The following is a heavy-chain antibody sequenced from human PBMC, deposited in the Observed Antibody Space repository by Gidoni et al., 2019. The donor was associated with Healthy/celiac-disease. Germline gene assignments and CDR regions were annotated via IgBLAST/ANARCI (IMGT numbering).Heavy chain of an antibody. Sequence: GLEWIGSIYYSGSTYYNPSLKSRVTISVDTSKNQFSLKLSSVTAADTAVYYCARHPGKQWWQTLADIPKPWGQGTLVTVSS. CDR2: IYYSGST. V-gene: IGHV4-39*01. J-gene: IGHJ5*02. D-gene: IGHD2-8*01. CDR3: ARHPGKQWWQTLADIPKP.